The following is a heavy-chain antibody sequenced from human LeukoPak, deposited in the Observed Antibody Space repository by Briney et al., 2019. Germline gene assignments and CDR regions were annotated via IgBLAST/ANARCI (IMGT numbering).Heavy chain of an antibody. CDR1: GYTFTGYY. Sequence: AASVNVSCTASGYTFTGYYMHWVRQAPGQGLEWMGWINPNSGGTNYAQKFQGRVTMTRDTSISTAYMELSRLRSDDTAVYYCARFGSSGWYQGDYWGQGTLVTVSS. J-gene: IGHJ4*02. CDR2: INPNSGGT. V-gene: IGHV1-2*02. D-gene: IGHD6-19*01. CDR3: ARFGSSGWYQGDY.